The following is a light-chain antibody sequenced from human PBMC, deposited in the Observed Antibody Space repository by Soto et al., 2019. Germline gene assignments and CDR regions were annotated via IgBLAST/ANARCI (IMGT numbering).Light chain of an antibody. CDR2: EVS. J-gene: IGLJ3*02. V-gene: IGLV2-8*01. CDR3: NSYAGSNNWV. Sequence: QSVLTQPASVSGSPGQSITISCTGTSSDVGSYNYVSWFQQHPGKAPKLMIYEVSKRPSGVPDRFSGSKSGNTASLTVSGLQDEDEADYYCNSYAGSNNWVFGGGTKVTVL. CDR1: SSDVGSYNY.